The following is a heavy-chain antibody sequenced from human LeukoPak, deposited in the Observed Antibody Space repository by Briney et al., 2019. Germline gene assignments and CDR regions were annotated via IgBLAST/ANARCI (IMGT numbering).Heavy chain of an antibody. V-gene: IGHV1-8*01. CDR3: ARGYSYVYNY. CDR1: GHTFTSYD. CDR2: INPNSGDT. Sequence: ASVKVSCKASGHTFTSYDINWVRQAPGQGLEWMGWINPNSGDTGYAKKFQGKVTMTRNTSISTAYMEVSSLRSEDTAVYYCARGYSYVYNYWGQGTLVTVSS. J-gene: IGHJ4*02. D-gene: IGHD5-18*01.